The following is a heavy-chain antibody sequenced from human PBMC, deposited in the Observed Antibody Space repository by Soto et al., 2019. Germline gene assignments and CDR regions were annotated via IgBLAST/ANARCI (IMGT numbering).Heavy chain of an antibody. CDR2: TYYRSRWYN. V-gene: IGHV6-1*01. J-gene: IGHJ6*03. CDR1: GDSVSSNSAA. Sequence: SQTLSLTCAISGDSVSSNSAAWNWIRQSPSRGLEWLGRTYYRSRWYNDCAVSVKSRITVNPDTSKNQFSLHLNSVTPEDTAVNYCAGTTSLQWYYMDVWDKGTTVTSP. CDR3: AGTTSLQWYYMDV. D-gene: IGHD1-7*01.